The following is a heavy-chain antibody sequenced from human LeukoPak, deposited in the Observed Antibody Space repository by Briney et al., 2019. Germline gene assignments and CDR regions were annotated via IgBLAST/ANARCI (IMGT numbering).Heavy chain of an antibody. V-gene: IGHV3-53*01. CDR3: ARRYCSGGTCYFFDY. Sequence: GVSLRRSCAASGFTVSSNCTSWVRQAPGKGLEWVSLICSGGNTYYADSVKGRFTISRDDSKNTLYLQMNSLRAEDTAVYYCARRYCSGGTCYFFDYWGQGTLVTVSS. CDR1: GFTVSSNC. J-gene: IGHJ4*02. CDR2: ICSGGNT. D-gene: IGHD2-15*01.